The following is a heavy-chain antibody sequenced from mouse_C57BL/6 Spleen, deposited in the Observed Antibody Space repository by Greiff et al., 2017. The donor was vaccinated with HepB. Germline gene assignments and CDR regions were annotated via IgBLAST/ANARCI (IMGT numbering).Heavy chain of an antibody. J-gene: IGHJ2*01. CDR1: GYAFSSSW. CDR2: IYPGDGDT. V-gene: IGHV1-82*01. D-gene: IGHD1-2*01. CDR3: ARTALDY. Sequence: VQLQQSGPELVKPGASVKISCKASGYAFSSSWMNWVKQRPGKGLEWIGRIYPGDGDTNYNGKFKGKATLTADKSSSTAYMQLSRLTSEDSAVYFCARTALDYWGQGTTLTVSS.